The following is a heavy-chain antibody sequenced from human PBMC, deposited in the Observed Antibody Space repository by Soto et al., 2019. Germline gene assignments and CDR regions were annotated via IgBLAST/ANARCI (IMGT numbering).Heavy chain of an antibody. J-gene: IGHJ4*02. Sequence: SETLSLTCTVSCGSISNNFWTWLLQPPGKGLEWIGYVYNSASTNYSPSRNSRFTISEDTSKSQFSLKVNSMTTADTALYYCAGYRREAVAGYTLDNWGQGILVTVSS. V-gene: IGHV4-59*01. CDR1: CGSISNNF. D-gene: IGHD6-13*01. CDR2: VYNSAST. CDR3: AGYRREAVAGYTLDN.